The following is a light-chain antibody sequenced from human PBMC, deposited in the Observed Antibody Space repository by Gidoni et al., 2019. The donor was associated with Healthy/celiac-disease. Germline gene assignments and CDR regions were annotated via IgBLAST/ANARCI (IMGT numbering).Light chain of an antibody. Sequence: QSVLTQPPSVSGGPRQRVTITCTGSSSNTGAGYDVHWYQQLPGTAPKLLIYGNSNRPSGVPDRFSGSKSGTSASLAITGLQAEDEADDYCQSYDSSLSGYVVFGGGTKLTVL. CDR1: SSNTGAGYD. J-gene: IGLJ2*01. V-gene: IGLV1-40*01. CDR3: QSYDSSLSGYVV. CDR2: GNS.